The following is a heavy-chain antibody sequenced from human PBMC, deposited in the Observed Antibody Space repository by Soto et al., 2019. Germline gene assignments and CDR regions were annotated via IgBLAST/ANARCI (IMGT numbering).Heavy chain of an antibody. Sequence: EVQLLESGGGLVQPGGSLRLSCAASGFTFSNYAMSWVRQAPGKGLEWVSPMSGSGSSTYYADSVKRRSTISRDNYKNRLYLKLPRMRVEDTAVYYCTPPVVGGVIPDYWGQGPLVNVSS. CDR3: TPPVVGGVIPDY. V-gene: IGHV3-23*01. D-gene: IGHD3-16*02. J-gene: IGHJ4*02. CDR1: GFTFSNYA. CDR2: MSGSGSST.